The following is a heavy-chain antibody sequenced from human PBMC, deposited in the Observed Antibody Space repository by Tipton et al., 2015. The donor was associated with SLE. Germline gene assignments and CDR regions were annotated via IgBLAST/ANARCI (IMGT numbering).Heavy chain of an antibody. J-gene: IGHJ4*02. CDR3: ARDPVGTGGFDY. V-gene: IGHV4-39*07. CDR1: GGSISSSSYY. Sequence: GLVKPSETLSLTCTVSGGSISSSSYYWGWIRQPPGKGLEWIGSIYYSGSTYYNPSLKSRVTISVDTSKNQFSLKLSSVTAADTAVYYCARDPVGTGGFDYWGQGTLVTVSS. CDR2: IYYSGST. D-gene: IGHD7-27*01.